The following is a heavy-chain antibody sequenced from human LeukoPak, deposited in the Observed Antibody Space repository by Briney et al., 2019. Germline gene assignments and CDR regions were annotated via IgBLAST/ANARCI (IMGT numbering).Heavy chain of an antibody. CDR2: INHSGST. V-gene: IGHV4-34*01. D-gene: IGHD3-9*01. CDR3: ARILTYYDILTGYYYWFDP. J-gene: IGHJ5*02. CDR1: GASFSGYY. Sequence: PSETLSLTCAVYGASFSGYYWSWIRQSPGKGLEWIGEINHSGSTNYNPSLKSRVTISVDTSKNQFSLKLSSVTAADTAVYYCARILTYYDILTGYYYWFDPWGQGTLVTVSS.